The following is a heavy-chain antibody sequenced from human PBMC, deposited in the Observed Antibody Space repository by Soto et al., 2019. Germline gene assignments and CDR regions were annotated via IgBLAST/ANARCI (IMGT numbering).Heavy chain of an antibody. J-gene: IGHJ3*02. Sequence: EVQLVESGGGLVKPGGSLRLSCAASGFTFSSYSMNWVRQAPGKGLEWVSSISSSSSYIYYADSVKGRFTISRDNAKNSLYLQMNSLRAEDTAVYYCARDGSDYDILTGLPSGGAFDIWGQGTMVTVSS. CDR2: ISSSSSYI. CDR1: GFTFSSYS. V-gene: IGHV3-21*01. CDR3: ARDGSDYDILTGLPSGGAFDI. D-gene: IGHD3-9*01.